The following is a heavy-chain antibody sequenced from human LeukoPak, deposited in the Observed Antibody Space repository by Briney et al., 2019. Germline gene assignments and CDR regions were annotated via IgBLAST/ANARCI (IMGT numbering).Heavy chain of an antibody. CDR1: GFTFDDYA. CDR2: ISWNSGSI. D-gene: IGHD4-17*01. CDR3: ARAGHGDYGLDY. Sequence: QAGGSLRLSCAASGFTFDDYAMHWVRHAPGKGLEWVSGISWNSGSIGYADSVKGRFTISRDNAKNSLYLQMNSLRAEDTAVYYCARAGHGDYGLDYWGQGTLVTVSS. V-gene: IGHV3-9*01. J-gene: IGHJ4*02.